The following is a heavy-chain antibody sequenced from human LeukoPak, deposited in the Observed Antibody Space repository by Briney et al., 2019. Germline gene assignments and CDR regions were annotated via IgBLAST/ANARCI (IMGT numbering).Heavy chain of an antibody. D-gene: IGHD6-6*01. J-gene: IGHJ5*01. CDR3: VLAPSSNWFDF. V-gene: IGHV4-59*08. CDR1: GDSISSFY. CDR2: IHYSGNS. Sequence: SETLSLTCSVSGDSISSFYWNWIRQSPGKGLEWIGNIHYSGNSNYNPSLKSRVTMSIDTSRKQFFLKLTSVTAADTAVYYCVLAPSSNWFDFWGQGAQVTVSS.